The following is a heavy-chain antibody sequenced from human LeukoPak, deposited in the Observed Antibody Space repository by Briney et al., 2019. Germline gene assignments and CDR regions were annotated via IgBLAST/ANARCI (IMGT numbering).Heavy chain of an antibody. Sequence: GGSLRLSCAASGFTFTNYGMNWARQAPGKGLEWVSSMSHSGSCPYYAESVKGRFTISRDNARHALYLQMNSLRAEDTAVYYCASGVRGVISYFDSWGQGTLVTVPS. CDR1: GFTFTNYG. CDR3: ASGVRGVISYFDS. V-gene: IGHV3-21*01. D-gene: IGHD3-10*01. CDR2: MSHSGSCP. J-gene: IGHJ4*02.